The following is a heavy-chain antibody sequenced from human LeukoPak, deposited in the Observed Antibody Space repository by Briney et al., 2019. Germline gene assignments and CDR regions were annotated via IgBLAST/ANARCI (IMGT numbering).Heavy chain of an antibody. CDR3: AREIPLGNYYGSGSYYPYFDY. D-gene: IGHD3-10*01. Sequence: AGSLRLSCAASGVTSSGSWMSWVRPAPGKGLEWVDKIKQNGKEKYNMDTVKGRYTPSRETAKNSLYLQMNSLRAENTALYYCAREIPLGNYYGSGSYYPYFDYWGQGALVTVSS. J-gene: IGHJ4*02. V-gene: IGHV3-7*03. CDR1: GVTSSGSW. CDR2: IKQNGKEK.